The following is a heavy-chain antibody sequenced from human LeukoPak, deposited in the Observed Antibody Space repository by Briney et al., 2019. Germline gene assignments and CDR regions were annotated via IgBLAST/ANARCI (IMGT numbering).Heavy chain of an antibody. Sequence: SETLSFTCTVSGGSISSYYWSWIRQPPGKGLEWIGYISYSGSTNYNPSLKSRVTISVDTSKNQFSLMLTSVTAADTAVYYCARHEGVYSSDWFNWYFDLWGRGTLVTVSS. D-gene: IGHD6-19*01. CDR2: ISYSGST. CDR1: GGSISSYY. V-gene: IGHV4-59*08. CDR3: ARHEGVYSSDWFNWYFDL. J-gene: IGHJ2*01.